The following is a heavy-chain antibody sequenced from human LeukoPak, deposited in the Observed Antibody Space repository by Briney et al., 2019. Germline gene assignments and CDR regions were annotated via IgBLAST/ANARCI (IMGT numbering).Heavy chain of an antibody. J-gene: IGHJ4*02. CDR1: GGTFSNYV. Sequence: SVKVSCKASGGTFSNYVITWVRQAPGQGLEWMGGIIPMFGTANNAQKLQGRVTITADESTSTAYMELSNLRSEDTAVYYCARSQWFGEKGKPFDYWGQGTLVTVSS. V-gene: IGHV1-69*13. CDR2: IIPMFGTA. D-gene: IGHD3-10*01. CDR3: ARSQWFGEKGKPFDY.